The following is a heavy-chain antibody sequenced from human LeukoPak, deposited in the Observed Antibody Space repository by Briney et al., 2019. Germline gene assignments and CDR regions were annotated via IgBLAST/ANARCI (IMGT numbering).Heavy chain of an antibody. CDR1: GGSFSGYY. D-gene: IGHD3-22*01. Sequence: SETLSLTCAVYGGSFSGYYWSWIRQPPGKELEWIGEINHSGSTNYNPSLKSRVTISVDTSKNQFSLKLSSVTAADTAVYYCARGPTSSYYDSSGYYYVYWGQGTLVTVSS. J-gene: IGHJ4*02. CDR3: ARGPTSSYYDSSGYYYVY. V-gene: IGHV4-34*01. CDR2: INHSGST.